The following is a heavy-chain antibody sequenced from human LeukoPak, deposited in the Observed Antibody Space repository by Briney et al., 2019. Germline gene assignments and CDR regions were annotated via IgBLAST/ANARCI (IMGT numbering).Heavy chain of an antibody. Sequence: SETLSLTCTVSGGSISSGGYYWSWIRQHPGKGLEWIGYIYYSGSTYYNPSLKSRVTISVDTSKNQLSLKLSSVTAADTAVYYCARERTYGDYSFDYWGQGTLVTVSS. CDR2: IYYSGST. D-gene: IGHD4-17*01. V-gene: IGHV4-31*03. CDR3: ARERTYGDYSFDY. J-gene: IGHJ4*02. CDR1: GGSISSGGYY.